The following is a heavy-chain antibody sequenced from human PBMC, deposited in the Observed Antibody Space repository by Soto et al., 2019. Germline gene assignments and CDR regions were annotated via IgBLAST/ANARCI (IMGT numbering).Heavy chain of an antibody. Sequence: SETLSLTCTVSGGSINNGDYYWSWIRQPPEKGLEWIGYIYYNGSTNYNPSLKSRVTISVDTSKNQFSLKLSSVTAADTAVYYCARTYYDFWSGYWRWFDPWGQGTLVTVSS. J-gene: IGHJ5*02. CDR2: IYYNGST. V-gene: IGHV4-61*08. D-gene: IGHD3-3*01. CDR1: GGSINNGDYY. CDR3: ARTYYDFWSGYWRWFDP.